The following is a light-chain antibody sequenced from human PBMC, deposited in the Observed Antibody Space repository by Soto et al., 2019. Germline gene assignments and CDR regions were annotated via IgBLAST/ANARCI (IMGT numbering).Light chain of an antibody. CDR3: QTWGSGSVV. J-gene: IGLJ2*01. CDR2: LNSDGSH. V-gene: IGLV4-69*01. CDR1: SGHSNYA. Sequence: QPVLTQSPSASASLGASVKLTCTLSSGHSNYAIAWRQQQSEKGPRYLMKLNSDGSHSKGDGIPDRFSGSSSGAERYLTIPSLQSEDEADYYCQTWGSGSVVFGGGTKLAVL.